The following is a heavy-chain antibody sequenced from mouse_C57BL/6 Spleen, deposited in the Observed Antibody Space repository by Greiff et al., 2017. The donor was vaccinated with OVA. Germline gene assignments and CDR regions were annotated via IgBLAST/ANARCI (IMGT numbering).Heavy chain of an antibody. J-gene: IGHJ2*01. CDR3: ARDDDGYSFDY. Sequence: VKLQQSGAELVKPGASVKISCKASGYAFSSYWMNWVKQRPGKGLEWIGQIYPGDGDTNYNGKFKGKATLTADKSSSTAYMQLSSLTSEDSAVYFCARDDDGYSFDYWGQGTTLTVSS. CDR2: IYPGDGDT. CDR1: GYAFSSYW. V-gene: IGHV1-80*01. D-gene: IGHD2-3*01.